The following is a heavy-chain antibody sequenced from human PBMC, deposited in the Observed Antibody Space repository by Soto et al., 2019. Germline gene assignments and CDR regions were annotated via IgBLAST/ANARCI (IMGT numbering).Heavy chain of an antibody. D-gene: IGHD2-2*01. CDR3: TRDTLIVVVPAALWYNWFDP. J-gene: IGHJ5*02. Sequence: GGSLRLSCTASGFTFGDYAMSWFRQAPGKGLEWVGFIRSKAYGGTTEYAASVKGRFTISRDDSKSIAYLQMNSLKTEDTAVYYCTRDTLIVVVPAALWYNWFDPWGQGTLVTVSS. CDR2: IRSKAYGGTT. V-gene: IGHV3-49*03. CDR1: GFTFGDYA.